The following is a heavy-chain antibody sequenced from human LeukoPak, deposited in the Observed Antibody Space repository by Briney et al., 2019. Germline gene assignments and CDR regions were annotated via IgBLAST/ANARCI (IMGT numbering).Heavy chain of an antibody. D-gene: IGHD6-19*01. CDR2: FSGSGGST. CDR1: GFTFNKYA. V-gene: IGHV3-23*01. Sequence: GGSLRLSCAASGFTFNKYAMSWVRQAPGKGLEWVSSFSGSGGSTYHADSVKGRFTISRDNSKNTLYLQMNSLRAEDTAVYYCAKLYSSGWDTIDYWGQGTLVTVSS. J-gene: IGHJ4*02. CDR3: AKLYSSGWDTIDY.